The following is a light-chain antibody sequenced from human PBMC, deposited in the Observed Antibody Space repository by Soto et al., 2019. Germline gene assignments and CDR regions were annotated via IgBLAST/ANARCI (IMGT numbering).Light chain of an antibody. CDR3: CSYAGSYTHVV. J-gene: IGLJ2*01. V-gene: IGLV2-11*01. Sequence: QSALTQPRSVSXXPGQSVTISCTGTINDVGGYNYVSWYQQHPGKAPKVMIYDVSKRPSGVPDRFSGSKSGNTASLIISGLQAEDEADYYCCSYAGSYTHVVFGEGTKLTVL. CDR1: INDVGGYNY. CDR2: DVS.